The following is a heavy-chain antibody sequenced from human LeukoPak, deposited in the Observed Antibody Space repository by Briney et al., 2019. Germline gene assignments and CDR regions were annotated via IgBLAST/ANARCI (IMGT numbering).Heavy chain of an antibody. CDR2: INPSGGTT. Sequence: GASVKVSCKASGYTFTSNYMYWVRQAPGQGLEWMGIINPSGGTTRYAQKFQGRVTMTRETSTSTLYMELSRLRSEDTAVYYCTRGVGVTIFGVGGQAFDIWGQGTMVTVSS. V-gene: IGHV1-46*03. CDR1: GYTFTSNY. D-gene: IGHD3-3*01. CDR3: TRGVGVTIFGVGGQAFDI. J-gene: IGHJ3*02.